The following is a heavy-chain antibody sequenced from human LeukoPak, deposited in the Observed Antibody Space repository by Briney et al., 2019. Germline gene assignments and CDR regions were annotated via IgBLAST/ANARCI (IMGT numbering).Heavy chain of an antibody. CDR2: INHSGST. J-gene: IGHJ3*02. V-gene: IGHV4-34*01. Sequence: PSETLSLTCAVYGGSLSGYYWSWIRQPPGKGLEWIGEINHSGSTNYNPSLKSRVTISVDTSKNQFSLKLSSVTAADTAVYYCHLGYCSGGSCYSDAFDIWGQGTMVTVSS. D-gene: IGHD2-15*01. CDR1: GGSLSGYY. CDR3: HLGYCSGGSCYSDAFDI.